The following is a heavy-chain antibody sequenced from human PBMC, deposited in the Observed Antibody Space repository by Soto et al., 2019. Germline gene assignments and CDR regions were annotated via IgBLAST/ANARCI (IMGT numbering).Heavy chain of an antibody. CDR2: INHSGST. J-gene: IGHJ3*02. Sequence: SETLSLTCAVYGGSFSGYYWSWIRQPPGKGLEWIGEINHSGSTKYNPSLKSRVTISVDTSKNQFSLKLSSVTAADTAVYYCARGRMSYYYGSGRPHDAFDIWGQGTMVTVSS. CDR3: ARGRMSYYYGSGRPHDAFDI. CDR1: GGSFSGYY. D-gene: IGHD3-10*01. V-gene: IGHV4-34*01.